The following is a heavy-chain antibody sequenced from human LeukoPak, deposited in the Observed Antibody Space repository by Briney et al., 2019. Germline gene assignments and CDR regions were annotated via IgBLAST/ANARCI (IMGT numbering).Heavy chain of an antibody. D-gene: IGHD5-24*01. Sequence: ASVKVSCKASGYTVTSYYMHWVRQSPGQGLEWMAILNPSGGSSNYAQKFQGRATLTRATSTGTVYMELSSLRSEDTAVYYCASVYKHGMDVWGQGTTVIVSS. J-gene: IGHJ6*02. CDR3: ASVYKHGMDV. V-gene: IGHV1-46*01. CDR1: GYTVTSYY. CDR2: LNPSGGSS.